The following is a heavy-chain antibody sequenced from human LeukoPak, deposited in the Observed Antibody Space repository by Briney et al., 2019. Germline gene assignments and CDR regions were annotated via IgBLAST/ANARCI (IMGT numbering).Heavy chain of an antibody. D-gene: IGHD6-13*01. CDR1: GFTVSSNY. V-gene: IGHV3-66*01. CDR2: IYSGGST. Sequence: GGSLRLSCAASGFTVSSNYMSWVRQAPGKGLEWVSVIYSGGSTYYADSVKGRFTISRDNSKNTLYLQMNSLRAEDTAVYYCARVIVAAGMDYWGQGTLVTVSS. J-gene: IGHJ4*02. CDR3: ARVIVAAGMDY.